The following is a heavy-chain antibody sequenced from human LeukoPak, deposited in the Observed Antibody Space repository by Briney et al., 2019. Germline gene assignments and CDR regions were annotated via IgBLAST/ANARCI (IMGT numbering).Heavy chain of an antibody. V-gene: IGHV3-21*01. CDR1: GFTFSSYS. D-gene: IGHD3-22*01. CDR2: ISSSSSYI. CDR3: ARAQRRGITMIVVAPGGI. J-gene: IGHJ3*02. Sequence: EGSLRLSCAASGFTFSSYSMNWVRQAPGKGLEWVSSISSSSSYIYYADSVKGRFTISRDNAKNSLYLQMNSLRAEDTAVYYCARAQRRGITMIVVAPGGIWGQGTMVTVSS.